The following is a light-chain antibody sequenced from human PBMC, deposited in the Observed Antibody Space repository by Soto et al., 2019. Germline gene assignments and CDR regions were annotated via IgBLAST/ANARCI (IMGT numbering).Light chain of an antibody. CDR3: QQHDILPIT. V-gene: IGKV3-20*01. CDR2: GAS. CDR1: QSVSSSY. J-gene: IGKJ5*01. Sequence: EIVLTQSPATLSLSPGERATLSCRASQSVSSSYLAWYQQKPGQAPRLLISGASRRATGIPDRFSGAGSGTDFTLTISRLEPEDFALYYCQQHDILPITFGQGTRLEI.